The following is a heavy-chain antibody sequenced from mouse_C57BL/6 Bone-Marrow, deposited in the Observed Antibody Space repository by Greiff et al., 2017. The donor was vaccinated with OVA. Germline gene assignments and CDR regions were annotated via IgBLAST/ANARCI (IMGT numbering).Heavy chain of an antibody. Sequence: EVQLVESGPVLVKPGASVKMSCKASGYTFTDYYMNWVKQSHGKSLEWIGVINPYNGGTSYNQKFKGKATLTVDKSSSTAYMELNSLTSEDSAVYYCARDYGSRGFAYWGQGTLVTVSA. D-gene: IGHD1-1*01. CDR3: ARDYGSRGFAY. J-gene: IGHJ3*01. CDR2: INPYNGGT. CDR1: GYTFTDYY. V-gene: IGHV1-19*01.